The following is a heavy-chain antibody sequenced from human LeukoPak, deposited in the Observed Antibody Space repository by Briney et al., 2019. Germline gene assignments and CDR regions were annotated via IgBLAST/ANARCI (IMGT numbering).Heavy chain of an antibody. D-gene: IGHD3-22*01. CDR2: ISAYNGNT. CDR3: ASLEGYYYDSSGTDAFDI. CDR1: GYTFTSYG. Sequence: GASVKVSCKASGYTFTSYGISWVRQAPGQGLEWMGWISAYNGNTNYAQKLQGRVTMTTDTSTSTAYMELRSLRSDDTAVYYCASLEGYYYDSSGTDAFDIWDQGTMVTVSS. V-gene: IGHV1-18*01. J-gene: IGHJ3*02.